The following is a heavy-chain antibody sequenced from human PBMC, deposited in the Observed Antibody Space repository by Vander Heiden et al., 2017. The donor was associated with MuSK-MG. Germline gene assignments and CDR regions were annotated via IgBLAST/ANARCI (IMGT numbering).Heavy chain of an antibody. J-gene: IGHJ4*01. V-gene: IGHV3-33*06. Sequence: QVHLLESGGGVVQPGRSLGLSCAASGLLFRTYRMHCVPKAPGKGLEWVAVIGDDGVNKRYADSVKGRFTISRDNSKNTVHLQMNSLRAEDTAVYYCTKDAEIDDSSDYFLGPFDDWGHGTLVTVSS. CDR1: GLLFRTYR. CDR3: TKDAEIDDSSDYFLGPFDD. CDR2: IGDDGVNK. D-gene: IGHD3-22*01.